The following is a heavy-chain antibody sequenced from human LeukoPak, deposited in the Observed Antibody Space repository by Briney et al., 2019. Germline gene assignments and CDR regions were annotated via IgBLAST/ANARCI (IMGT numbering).Heavy chain of an antibody. V-gene: IGHV1-46*01. J-gene: IGHJ6*03. CDR3: ARVAQWGYNWNYDYYYMDV. CDR1: GYTFTSYY. CDR2: INPSGGST. Sequence: GASVKVSCKASGYTFTSYYMHWVRQAPGQGLEWMGIINPSGGSTSYAQKFQGRVTMTRDMSTSTVYMELSSLRSEDTAVYYCARVAQWGYNWNYDYYYMDVWGKGTAVTVSS. D-gene: IGHD1-20*01.